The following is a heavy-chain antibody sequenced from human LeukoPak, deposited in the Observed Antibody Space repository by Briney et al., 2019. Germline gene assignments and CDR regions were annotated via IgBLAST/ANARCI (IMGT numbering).Heavy chain of an antibody. CDR1: GFTVSSNY. J-gene: IGHJ5*02. V-gene: IGHV3-66*01. D-gene: IGHD1-26*01. CDR3: ARGHGGSYNSGACWFDP. Sequence: HTGGSLRLSCAASGFTVSSNYMSWVRQAPGKGLEWVSVIYSGGSTYYADSVKGRFTISRDNAKNSLYLQMNSLRAEDTAVYYCARGHGGSYNSGACWFDPWGQGTLVTVSS. CDR2: IYSGGST.